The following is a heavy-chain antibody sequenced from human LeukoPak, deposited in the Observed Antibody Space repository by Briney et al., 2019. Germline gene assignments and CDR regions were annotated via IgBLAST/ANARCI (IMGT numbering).Heavy chain of an antibody. Sequence: GGSLRLSCAASGISFTNFYMTWVRQAPGKGLEWVTNIKADGSEKSYVDPVKGRFTISRDNAKNAVYLQMNSLRAEDTALYYCARRWANHDFWGQGALVTDSS. CDR3: ARRWANHDF. V-gene: IGHV3-7*01. D-gene: IGHD4/OR15-4a*01. CDR2: IKADGSEK. CDR1: GISFTNFY. J-gene: IGHJ4*02.